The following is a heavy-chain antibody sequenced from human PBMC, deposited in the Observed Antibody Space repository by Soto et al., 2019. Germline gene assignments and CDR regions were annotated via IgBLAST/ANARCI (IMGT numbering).Heavy chain of an antibody. CDR3: SPALNY. J-gene: IGHJ4*02. Sequence: LRLSCAASGFTFSSQWMDWVRQAPGKGLEWVANINQDGSEKHYVDSVKGRFTISRDNAKNSLYLQMSSLTAEDSALYYCSPALNYWGQGTLVTVSS. V-gene: IGHV3-7*01. CDR1: GFTFSSQW. D-gene: IGHD2-2*01. CDR2: INQDGSEK.